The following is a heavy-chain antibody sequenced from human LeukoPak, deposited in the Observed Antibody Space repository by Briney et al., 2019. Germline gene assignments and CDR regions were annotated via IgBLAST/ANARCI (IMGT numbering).Heavy chain of an antibody. V-gene: IGHV1-2*02. J-gene: IGHJ3*02. Sequence: ASVKVSCKASGYTFTGYYMHWVRQAPGQGLELKGWINPNSGGTNYAQKFQGRVTMTRDTSISTAYMELSRLRSDDTAVYYCARDSVGYCSSTSCYYDAFDIWGQGTMVTVSS. CDR2: INPNSGGT. D-gene: IGHD2-2*03. CDR1: GYTFTGYY. CDR3: ARDSVGYCSSTSCYYDAFDI.